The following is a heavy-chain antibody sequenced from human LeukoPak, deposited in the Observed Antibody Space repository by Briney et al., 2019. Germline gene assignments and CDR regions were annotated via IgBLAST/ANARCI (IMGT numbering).Heavy chain of an antibody. J-gene: IGHJ5*02. Sequence: SETLSLTCTVSNGSISDSLYYWGWIRQPPGKGLEWIGTLSHGGSAYYNPSLKSRVTISGDTSRTPISLNLNSVTAADTAVYYCANFRTGTILVTWGQGTLVTVSS. CDR2: LSHGGSA. V-gene: IGHV4-39*07. D-gene: IGHD1-7*01. CDR1: NGSISDSLYY. CDR3: ANFRTGTILVT.